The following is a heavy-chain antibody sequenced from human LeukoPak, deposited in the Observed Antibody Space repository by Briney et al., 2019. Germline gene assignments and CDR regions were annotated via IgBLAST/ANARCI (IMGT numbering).Heavy chain of an antibody. CDR2: ISGSGGST. CDR3: AKDSYYDFWSGYSAPLNYYYYYGMDV. J-gene: IGHJ6*02. D-gene: IGHD3-3*01. Sequence: PGGSLRLSCAAAGFTFSSYAMSWVRQAPGKELEWVSAISGSGGSTYYADSVKGRFTISRDNSKNTLYLQMNSLRAEDTAVYYCAKDSYYDFWSGYSAPLNYYYYYGMDVWGQGTTVTVSS. CDR1: GFTFSSYA. V-gene: IGHV3-23*01.